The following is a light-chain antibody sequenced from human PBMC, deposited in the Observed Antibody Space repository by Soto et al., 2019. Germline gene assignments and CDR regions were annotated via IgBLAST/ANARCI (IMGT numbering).Light chain of an antibody. CDR2: GAF. CDR1: QYITNSQ. CDR3: QQWASSPRT. Sequence: EIVLTQSPGTLSLSPGERATLFCRATQYITNSQLAWYQQKPGQAPRLLIFGAFNRATGIPDRFSGSGSGTDFTLTITRLEPEDFEVYYCQQWASSPRTLGRGTKVDIK. J-gene: IGKJ1*01. V-gene: IGKV3-20*01.